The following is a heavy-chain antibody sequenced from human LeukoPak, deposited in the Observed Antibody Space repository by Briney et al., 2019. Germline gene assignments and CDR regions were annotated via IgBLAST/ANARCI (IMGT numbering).Heavy chain of an antibody. Sequence: SETLSLTCTVSGGSVSSSSYLWVWIRQPPGKGLDWIGSIDDSGSTYYNPSLKSRVTISVDTSKNQFSLRLSSVTAADTAVYYCARLGPRNTSGYYYYWGQGTLVTVSS. CDR1: GGSVSSSSYL. D-gene: IGHD3-22*01. J-gene: IGHJ4*02. CDR2: IDDSGST. CDR3: ARLGPRNTSGYYYY. V-gene: IGHV4-39*01.